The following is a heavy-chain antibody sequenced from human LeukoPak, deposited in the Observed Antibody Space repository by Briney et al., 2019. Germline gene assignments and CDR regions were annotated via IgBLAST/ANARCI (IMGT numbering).Heavy chain of an antibody. CDR3: ARFFRGSPPYYFDY. CDR1: GFTFSSYW. J-gene: IGHJ4*02. D-gene: IGHD3-10*01. Sequence: GGSLRLSCAASGFTFSSYWMSWVRQAPGKGLEWVANIKQDGSEKYYVDSAKGRFTISRDNAKNSLYLQMNSLRAEDTAVYYCARFFRGSPPYYFDYWGQGTLVTVSS. CDR2: IKQDGSEK. V-gene: IGHV3-7*01.